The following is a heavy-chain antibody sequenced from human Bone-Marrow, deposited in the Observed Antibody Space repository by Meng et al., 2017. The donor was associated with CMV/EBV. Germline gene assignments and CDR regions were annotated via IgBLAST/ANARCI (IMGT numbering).Heavy chain of an antibody. J-gene: IGHJ5*02. V-gene: IGHV4-61*02. D-gene: IGHD5-24*01. Sequence: GRLQESGPGLVKPSQTLSLTCTVSGGSISSGSYYWSWIRQPAGKGLEWIGRIYTSGSTNYNPSLKSRVTISVDTSKNQFSLKLSSVTAADTAVYYCARGSGDGYNLGWFDPWGQGTLVTVSS. CDR2: IYTSGST. CDR3: ARGSGDGYNLGWFDP. CDR1: GGSISSGSYY.